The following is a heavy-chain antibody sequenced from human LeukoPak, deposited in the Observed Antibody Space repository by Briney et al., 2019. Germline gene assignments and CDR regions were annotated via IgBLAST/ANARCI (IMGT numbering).Heavy chain of an antibody. CDR1: GFTFSSYS. CDR2: ISSSSSTI. J-gene: IGHJ6*02. V-gene: IGHV3-48*01. D-gene: IGHD6-19*01. Sequence: GGSLRLSCAASGFTFSSYSMNWVRQAPGKGLEWVSYISSSSSTIYYADSVKGRFAISRDNAKNSLYLQMNSLRAEDTAVYYCAGGYSSGWIYYYYYGMDVWGQGTTVTVSS. CDR3: AGGYSSGWIYYYYYGMDV.